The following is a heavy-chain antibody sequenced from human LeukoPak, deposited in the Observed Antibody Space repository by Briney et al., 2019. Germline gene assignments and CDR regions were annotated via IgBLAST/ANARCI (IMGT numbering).Heavy chain of an antibody. D-gene: IGHD2-2*01. Sequence: GGSLRLSCAASGVTFSNEPISWVRQGPGKGLEWVSAISGSGRNTDYADSVKGRFTISRDDSKNTLWLQMNSLRAEDTAVYFCARVLSSWFDPWGQGTLVTVSS. CDR2: ISGSGRNT. CDR1: GVTFSNEP. V-gene: IGHV3-23*01. CDR3: ARVLSSWFDP. J-gene: IGHJ5*02.